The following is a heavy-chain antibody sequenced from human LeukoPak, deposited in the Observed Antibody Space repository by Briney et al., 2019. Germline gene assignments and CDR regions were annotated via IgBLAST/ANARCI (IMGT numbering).Heavy chain of an antibody. CDR1: GGSISSSSYY. CDR3: ARDLAIFGVIIPGNFDY. CDR2: IYYSGST. Sequence: SETLSLTCSVSGGSISSSSYYWGWIRQPPGEGLEWIGSIYYSGSTYYNPSLKSRVTISVDTSKNQFSLKLSSVTAADTAVYYCARDLAIFGVIIPGNFDYWGQGTLVTVSS. V-gene: IGHV4-39*07. J-gene: IGHJ4*02. D-gene: IGHD3-3*01.